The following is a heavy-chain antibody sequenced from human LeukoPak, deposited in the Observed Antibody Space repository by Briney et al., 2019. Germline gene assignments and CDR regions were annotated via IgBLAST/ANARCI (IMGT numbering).Heavy chain of an antibody. J-gene: IGHJ4*02. D-gene: IGHD6-13*01. CDR2: IYYSGST. CDR1: GGSISSYY. CDR3: ARGLTAALDY. Sequence: KPSETLSLTCTVSGGSISSYYWSWIRQPPGKGLEWIGYIYYSGSTNYNPSLKSRVTISVDTSKNQFSPKLSSVTAADTAVYYCARGLTAALDYWGQGTLVTVSS. V-gene: IGHV4-59*01.